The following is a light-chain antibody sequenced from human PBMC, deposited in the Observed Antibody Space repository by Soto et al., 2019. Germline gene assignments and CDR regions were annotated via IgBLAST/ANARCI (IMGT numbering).Light chain of an antibody. J-gene: IGLJ3*02. Sequence: QSVLTQPPSVSAAPGQKVSISCSGSSSNVGNHYVSWYQQFPGTAPKLLIYENNKRPSGVPDRFSGSKSGTSATLGITGLQTGDEADYYCGAWDLSLSAGVFGGGTKLTVL. CDR2: ENN. V-gene: IGLV1-51*02. CDR3: GAWDLSLSAGV. CDR1: SSNVGNHY.